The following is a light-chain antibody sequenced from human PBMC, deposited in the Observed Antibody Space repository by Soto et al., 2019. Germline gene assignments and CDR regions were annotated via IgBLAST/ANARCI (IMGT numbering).Light chain of an antibody. CDR3: QQYESTPPT. V-gene: IGKV4-1*01. Sequence: DIVMTQSPDSLAASLGERATINCKSSQSVLYSSKNKNYLAWYQQRPGQPPKLLIYWASTRESGVPDRFSGSGSGTGFTLTITSLQAEDVAVYYSQQYESTPPTFGQGTKLEIK. CDR1: QSVLYSSKNKNY. CDR2: WAS. J-gene: IGKJ2*01.